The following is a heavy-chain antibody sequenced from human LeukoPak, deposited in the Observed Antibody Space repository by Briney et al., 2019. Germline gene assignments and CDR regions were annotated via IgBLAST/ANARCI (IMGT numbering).Heavy chain of an antibody. CDR1: GGSFSGYY. CDR2: INHSGST. V-gene: IGHV4-34*01. J-gene: IGHJ4*02. Sequence: SETLSLTCAVYGGSFSGYYWSWIRQPPGKGLEWIGEINHSGSTNYNPSPKSRVTISVDTSKNQFSLKLSSVIAADTAVYYCARHPLNPGYRSGWYGDYWGQGTLVTVSS. D-gene: IGHD6-19*01. CDR3: ARHPLNPGYRSGWYGDY.